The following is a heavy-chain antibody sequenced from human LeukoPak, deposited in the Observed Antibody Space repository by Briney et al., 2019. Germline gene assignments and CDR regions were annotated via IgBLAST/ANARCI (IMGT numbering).Heavy chain of an antibody. J-gene: IGHJ4*02. CDR3: ARSLDISSSTSCYGY. V-gene: IGHV3-30*04. D-gene: IGHD2-2*01. Sequence: GGSLRLSCAASGFTSSSYAMHWVRQAPGKGLEWVALMSYDGSNKDYADSVKGRFTISRDNSKNTLYMQMNSLRAEDTAVYYCARSLDISSSTSCYGYWGQGTLVTVSS. CDR1: GFTSSSYA. CDR2: MSYDGSNK.